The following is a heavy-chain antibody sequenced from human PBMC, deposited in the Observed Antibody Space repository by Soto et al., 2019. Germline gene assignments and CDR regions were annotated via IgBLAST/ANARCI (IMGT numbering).Heavy chain of an antibody. Sequence: QVQLVESGGGVVQPGRSLRLSCAASGFSFSNYGMHWVRQAPGKGLEWLAVIWYDGSEKYYADSAKGRFTISRDNPKNTLYRQVNRLRAEDTAVYYCASGCSFYNSGWYGGFDYWGQGALVTVSS. CDR1: GFSFSNYG. V-gene: IGHV3-33*01. CDR3: ASGCSFYNSGWYGGFDY. J-gene: IGHJ4*02. D-gene: IGHD6-13*01. CDR2: IWYDGSEK.